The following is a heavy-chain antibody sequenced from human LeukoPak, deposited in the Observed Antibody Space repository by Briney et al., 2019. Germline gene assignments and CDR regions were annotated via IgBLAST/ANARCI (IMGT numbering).Heavy chain of an antibody. CDR1: GFTFSSSW. J-gene: IGHJ4*02. V-gene: IGHV3-7*05. CDR2: VKTDGSDK. CDR3: ATASRGGDSIY. D-gene: IGHD2-21*02. Sequence: GGSLRLSCAASGFTFSSSWMSWIRQAPGKGLEWLANVKTDGSDKFYVDSVKGRFTISRDNAKNSLYLQMNSLRAEDTALYYCATASRGGDSIYWGQGTLVTVSS.